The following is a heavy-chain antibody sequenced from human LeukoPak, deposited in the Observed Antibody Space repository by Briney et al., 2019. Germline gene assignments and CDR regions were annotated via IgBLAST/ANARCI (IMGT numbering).Heavy chain of an antibody. Sequence: SETLSLTCAVYGGSFSGYYWSWIRQPPGKGLEWIGEINHSGSTNYNPSLKSRVTISVDTSKNQFSLKLSSVTAADTAVYYCARALGYCSGGSCTRGYNWFDPWGQGTLVTVPS. V-gene: IGHV4-34*01. CDR1: GGSFSGYY. CDR2: INHSGST. D-gene: IGHD2-15*01. CDR3: ARALGYCSGGSCTRGYNWFDP. J-gene: IGHJ5*02.